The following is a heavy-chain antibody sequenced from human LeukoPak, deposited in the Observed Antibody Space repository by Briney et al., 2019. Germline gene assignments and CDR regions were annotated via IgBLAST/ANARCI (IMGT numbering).Heavy chain of an antibody. D-gene: IGHD4-23*01. Sequence: GGSLRLSCAASGFAFSSYDMHWVRQAPGKGLEWVALISSDGSNKYYADSVKGRFTISRDNSKNTLYLQVNSLRAEDTAVYSCAREVHGGPDYWGQGTLVTVSS. CDR3: AREVHGGPDY. J-gene: IGHJ4*02. V-gene: IGHV3-30-3*01. CDR2: ISSDGSNK. CDR1: GFAFSSYD.